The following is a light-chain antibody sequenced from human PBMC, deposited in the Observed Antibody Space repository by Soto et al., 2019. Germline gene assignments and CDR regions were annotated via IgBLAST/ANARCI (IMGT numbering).Light chain of an antibody. CDR1: SSNIGNHY. CDR3: GTWDSSLSSGV. J-gene: IGLJ3*02. CDR2: ENH. Sequence: QSVLPQPPSVSAAPGQKVTISCSGSSSNIGNHYVSWYQQLPGTAPKLLIYENHKRPSGIPDRFSGSQSGTSATLGITGLQTGDEADYYCGTWDSSLSSGVFGGGTKLPVL. V-gene: IGLV1-51*02.